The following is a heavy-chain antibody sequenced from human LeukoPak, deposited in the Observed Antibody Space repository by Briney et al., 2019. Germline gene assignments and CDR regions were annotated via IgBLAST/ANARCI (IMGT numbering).Heavy chain of an antibody. J-gene: IGHJ6*02. CDR2: ISSTSNSI. D-gene: IGHD6-6*01. CDR1: GFTFSSYS. CDR3: AKYLSEKGPPYGLDV. Sequence: GGSLRLSCAASGFTFSSYSMNWVRQAPGKGPEWVSYISSTSNSISYADSLKGRFTISRDNAKNSLFLQMNSLRDEHTAVYYCAKYLSEKGPPYGLDVRGQGSKLTV. V-gene: IGHV3-48*02.